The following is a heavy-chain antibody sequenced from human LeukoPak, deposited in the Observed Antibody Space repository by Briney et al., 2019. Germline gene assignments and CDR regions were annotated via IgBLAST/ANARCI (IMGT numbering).Heavy chain of an antibody. CDR1: GDPIRSNNYY. CDR2: IYDTGST. J-gene: IGHJ4*02. CDR3: QSRFLEWLLDY. Sequence: SETLSLTCTVSGDPIRSNNYYWGWIRQPPGKGLEWIGSIYDTGSTFYNPSLKSRVIISVDTSKNQFSLKLSSVTAADTAVYYCQSRFLEWLLDYWGQGTLVTVPS. V-gene: IGHV4-39*01. D-gene: IGHD3-3*01.